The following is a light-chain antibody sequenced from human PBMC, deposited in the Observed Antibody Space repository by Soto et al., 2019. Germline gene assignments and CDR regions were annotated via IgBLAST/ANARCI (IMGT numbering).Light chain of an antibody. CDR2: EVS. V-gene: IGLV2-14*03. CDR3: SSFTRSNSYV. J-gene: IGLJ1*01. CDR1: SSDVGAYNY. Sequence: QSALTQPASVSGSPGQSITISCTGTSSDVGAYNYVSWYQQHPGKVPKHMIYEVSDRPSGVSNRFSGSKSGNTASLTISGFQAEDEADYYCSSFTRSNSYVFGTGTKLTVL.